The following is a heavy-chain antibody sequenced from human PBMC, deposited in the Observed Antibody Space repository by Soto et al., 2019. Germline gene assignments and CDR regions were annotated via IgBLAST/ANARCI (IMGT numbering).Heavy chain of an antibody. CDR1: GGSVSSGSYY. D-gene: IGHD4-17*01. Sequence: QVQLQESGPGLVKPSETLSLTCTVSGGSVSSGSYYWSWIRQPPGKGLEWIGYISYSGSTNYNPCLKSQLNIAMGTFKNHFSLDLNSVTAADTGLCYGARAPTAVTYYYYYALDVWGQGTTVTVSS. CDR3: ARAPTAVTYYYYYALDV. J-gene: IGHJ6*02. CDR2: ISYSGST. V-gene: IGHV4-61*03.